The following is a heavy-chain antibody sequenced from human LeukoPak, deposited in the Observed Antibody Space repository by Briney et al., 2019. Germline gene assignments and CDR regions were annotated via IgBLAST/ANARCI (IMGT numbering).Heavy chain of an antibody. CDR2: ISGSGGHT. D-gene: IGHD2-21*02. Sequence: PGGSLRLSCAASGLIFRRYAMSWVRQAPGKGLEWVSTISGSGGHTYYADSVKGRFTISRDNSKNTLYLQMNSLRAEDTAVYYCARDCGGDCSYFDYWGQGTLVTVSS. V-gene: IGHV3-23*01. CDR1: GLIFRRYA. CDR3: ARDCGGDCSYFDY. J-gene: IGHJ4*02.